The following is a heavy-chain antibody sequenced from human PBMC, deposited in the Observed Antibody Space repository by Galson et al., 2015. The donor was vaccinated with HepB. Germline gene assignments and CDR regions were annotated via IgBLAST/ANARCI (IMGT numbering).Heavy chain of an antibody. V-gene: IGHV3-21*01. J-gene: IGHJ6*02. CDR2: ITSDSTYI. D-gene: IGHD5-12*01. CDR1: GFTFSNYR. CDR3: ARETITNYAMDV. Sequence: SLRLSCAASGFTFSNYRMNWVRQAPGKGLDWVASITSDSTYIYYGESLEGRFTISRDSAKNSLSLQMSSLRADDTAVYYCARETITNYAMDVWGQGTTVTVSS.